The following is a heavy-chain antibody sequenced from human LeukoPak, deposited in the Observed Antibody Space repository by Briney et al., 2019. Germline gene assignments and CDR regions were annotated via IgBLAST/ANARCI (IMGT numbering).Heavy chain of an antibody. CDR2: INHSGST. V-gene: IGHV4-34*01. J-gene: IGHJ4*02. CDR1: GGSFSGYY. Sequence: PSETLSLTCAVYGGSFSGYYWSWIRQPPGKGLEWIGEINHSGSTNYNPSLKSRVTISADASKNQFSLKLSSVTAADTAVYYCARRVGATDYWGQGTLVTVSS. D-gene: IGHD1-26*01. CDR3: ARRVGATDY.